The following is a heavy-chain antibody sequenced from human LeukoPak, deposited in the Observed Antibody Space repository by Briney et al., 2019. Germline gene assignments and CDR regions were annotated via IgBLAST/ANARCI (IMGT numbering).Heavy chain of an antibody. J-gene: IGHJ4*02. CDR1: GYTFTSYG. D-gene: IGHD2-2*01. Sequence: ASVKVSCKASGYTFTSYGISWVRQAPGQGLEWMGWISAYNGNTNYAQKLQGRVTMTTDTSTSTAYMELRSLGSDDTAVYYCARSLGYCSSTSCYVFDYWGQGTLVTVSS. CDR2: ISAYNGNT. CDR3: ARSLGYCSSTSCYVFDY. V-gene: IGHV1-18*01.